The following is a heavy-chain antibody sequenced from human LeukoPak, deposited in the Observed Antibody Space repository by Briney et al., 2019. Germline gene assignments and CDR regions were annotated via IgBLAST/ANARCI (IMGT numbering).Heavy chain of an antibody. V-gene: IGHV3-30*02. Sequence: GESLRLSCAASGFTFSSYGMHWVRQAPGKGLEWVAFIRYDGSNKYYAYSVKGRFTISRDNSKNTLYLQMNSLRAEDTAVYYCAKDLEYYGSGSYGYWGQGTLVTVSS. J-gene: IGHJ4*02. D-gene: IGHD3-10*01. CDR2: IRYDGSNK. CDR1: GFTFSSYG. CDR3: AKDLEYYGSGSYGY.